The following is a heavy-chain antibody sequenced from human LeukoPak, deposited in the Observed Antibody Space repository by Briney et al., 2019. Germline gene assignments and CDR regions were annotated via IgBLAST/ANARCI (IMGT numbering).Heavy chain of an antibody. J-gene: IGHJ4*02. Sequence: VSGISWNSGSIGYADSVKGRFTISRDNAKNSLYLQMNSLRAEDTALYYCAKDISWYSGTLDYWGQGTLVTVSS. CDR3: AKDISWYSGTLDY. D-gene: IGHD6-13*01. CDR2: ISWNSGSI. V-gene: IGHV3-9*01.